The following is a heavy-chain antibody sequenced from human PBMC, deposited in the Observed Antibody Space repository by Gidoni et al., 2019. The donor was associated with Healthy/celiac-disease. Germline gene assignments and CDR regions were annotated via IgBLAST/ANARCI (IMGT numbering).Heavy chain of an antibody. V-gene: IGHV4-34*01. Sequence: QVQLQQWGAGLLKPSETLSLTCAVYGGSFSGYYWSWIRQPPGKGLEWIGEINHSGSTNYNPSLKSRVTISVDTSKNQFSLKLSSVTAADTAVYYCAREIGGAAAGSHAFDIWGQGTMVTVSS. J-gene: IGHJ3*02. CDR2: INHSGST. CDR1: GGSFSGYY. D-gene: IGHD6-13*01. CDR3: AREIGGAAAGSHAFDI.